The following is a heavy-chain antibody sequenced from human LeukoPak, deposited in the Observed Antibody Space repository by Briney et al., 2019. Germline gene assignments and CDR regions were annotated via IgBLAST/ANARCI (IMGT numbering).Heavy chain of an antibody. J-gene: IGHJ3*02. D-gene: IGHD1-7*01. Sequence: GGSLRLSCAASGFTFSSHWMTWVRQAPGKGLEWVANIKQDGSQKYYVDSVKGRFTISRDNAKNSLYLQMNSLRAEDTAVYYCARENFGNPKKYAFDIWGQGTMVTVSS. CDR2: IKQDGSQK. CDR1: GFTFSSHW. CDR3: ARENFGNPKKYAFDI. V-gene: IGHV3-7*01.